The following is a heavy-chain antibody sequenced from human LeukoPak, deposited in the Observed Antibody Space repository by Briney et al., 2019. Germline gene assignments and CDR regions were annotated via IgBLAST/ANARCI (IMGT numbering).Heavy chain of an antibody. J-gene: IGHJ4*02. CDR2: IYYSGST. D-gene: IGHD5-24*01. Sequence: SETLSLTCTVSGGSISSYYWSWIRQPPGKGLEWIGYIYYSGSTNYNPSLKSRVTISVDTSKNQFSPKLSSVTAADTAVYYCARASRDGYTKDYWGQGTLVTVSS. CDR3: ARASRDGYTKDY. V-gene: IGHV4-59*01. CDR1: GGSISSYY.